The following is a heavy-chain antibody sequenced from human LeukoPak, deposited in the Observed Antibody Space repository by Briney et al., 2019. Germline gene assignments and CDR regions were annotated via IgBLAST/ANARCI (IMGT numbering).Heavy chain of an antibody. CDR1: GGSININKYY. CDR2: VYYSGST. J-gene: IGHJ4*02. Sequence: SETLSLTCTVSGGSININKYYWGWIRQPPGKGLEWIGYVYYSGSTNYNPSLESRVTISLDTSKNQFSLKLTSVTAADTAVYYCARTRVPAAPNFDYWGQGTLVTVSS. V-gene: IGHV4-61*05. D-gene: IGHD2-2*01. CDR3: ARTRVPAAPNFDY.